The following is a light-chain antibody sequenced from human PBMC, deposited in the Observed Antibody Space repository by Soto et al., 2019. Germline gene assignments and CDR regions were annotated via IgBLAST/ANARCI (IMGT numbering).Light chain of an antibody. J-gene: IGKJ2*01. CDR1: QSVTSNY. V-gene: IGKV3-20*01. CDR2: GVS. CDR3: QQYGTPTRYT. Sequence: EIVLTQSPGTLSLSPGERATLSCRASQSVTSNYLAWYQQKPGQAPRLLIYGVSSRATGIPDRFSGSGSGTDFTLTISRLEPEDFAVYYCQQYGTPTRYTFVQGTKLEIK.